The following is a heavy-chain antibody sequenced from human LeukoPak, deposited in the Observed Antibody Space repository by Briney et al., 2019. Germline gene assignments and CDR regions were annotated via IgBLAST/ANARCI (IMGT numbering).Heavy chain of an antibody. V-gene: IGHV3-23*01. Sequence: GGSLRLSCAASGFTFDDYGMSWVRQAPGKGLEWVSAISGSGGSTYYADSVKGRFTISRDNSKNTLYLQMNSLRAEDTAVYYCASRSVGNYFDYWGQGTLVTVSS. CDR3: ASRSVGNYFDY. CDR1: GFTFDDYG. D-gene: IGHD4-23*01. J-gene: IGHJ4*02. CDR2: ISGSGGST.